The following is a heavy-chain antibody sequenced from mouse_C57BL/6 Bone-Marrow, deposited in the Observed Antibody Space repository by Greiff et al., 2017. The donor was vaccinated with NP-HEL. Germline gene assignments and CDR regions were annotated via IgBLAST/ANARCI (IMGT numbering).Heavy chain of an antibody. CDR3: ARHLITTVGYFDY. D-gene: IGHD1-1*01. J-gene: IGHJ2*01. V-gene: IGHV5-6*01. Sequence: EVKVVESGGDLVKPGGSLKLSCAASGFTFSSYGMSWVRQTPDKRLEWVATISSGGSYTYYPDSVKGRFTISRDNAKNTLYLQMSSLKSEDTAMYYCARHLITTVGYFDYWGQGTTLTVSS. CDR2: ISSGGSYT. CDR1: GFTFSSYG.